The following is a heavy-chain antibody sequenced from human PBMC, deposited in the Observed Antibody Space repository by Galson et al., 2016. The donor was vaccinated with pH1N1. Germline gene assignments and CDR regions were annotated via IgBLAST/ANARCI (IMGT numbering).Heavy chain of an antibody. CDR3: ARDNLRGSGSPDASDV. CDR2: ISGSGGYT. D-gene: IGHD3-10*02. Sequence: RLSCAASGFTFSSYAMSWVRQAPGKGLEWVSAISGSGGYTYFADSVQGRFTISRDNSKNTLYLQMNTLRAEDTAVYYCARDNLRGSGSPDASDVWGQGTMVTVSS. J-gene: IGHJ3*01. V-gene: IGHV3-23*01. CDR1: GFTFSSYA.